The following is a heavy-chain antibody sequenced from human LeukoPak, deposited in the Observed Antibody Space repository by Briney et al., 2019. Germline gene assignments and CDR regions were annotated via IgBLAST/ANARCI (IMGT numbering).Heavy chain of an antibody. V-gene: IGHV1-69*05. J-gene: IGHJ6*03. D-gene: IGHD1-7*01. CDR3: ARISSDNWNLEDHYYYMDV. CDR1: GGTFSSYA. Sequence: GASVKVSCKASGGTFSSYAISWVRQAPGQGLEWMGRIIPIFGTANYAQKFQGRVTITTDEPTSTAYMELSSLRSEDTAVYYCARISSDNWNLEDHYYYMDVWGKGTTVTVSS. CDR2: IIPIFGTA.